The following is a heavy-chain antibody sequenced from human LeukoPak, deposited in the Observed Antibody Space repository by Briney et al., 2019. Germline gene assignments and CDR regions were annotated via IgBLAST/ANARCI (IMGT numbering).Heavy chain of an antibody. CDR3: ARDNVPQTVLRYFDWAPRLGGNHYYYYYMDV. D-gene: IGHD3-9*01. J-gene: IGHJ6*03. CDR2: ISSSSSYI. CDR1: GFTFSSYS. Sequence: GGSLRLSCAASGFTFSSYSMNWVRQAPGKGLEWVSSISSSSSYIYYADSVKGRFTISRDNAMNSLYLQMNSLRAEDTAVYYCARDNVPQTVLRYFDWAPRLGGNHYYYYYMDVWGKGTTVTVSS. V-gene: IGHV3-21*01.